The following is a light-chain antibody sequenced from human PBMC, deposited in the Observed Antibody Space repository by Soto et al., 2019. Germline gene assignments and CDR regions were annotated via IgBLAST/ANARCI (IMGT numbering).Light chain of an antibody. CDR1: SSDIGGYNY. Sequence: QSALTQPASVSGSPGQSITISCTGTSSDIGGYNYVSWYQQLPGKVPKLIIYDVSNRPSGVSDRFSGSKSGNAASLTISGLQAEDEDDYYCSSYTRTSTLYVFGTGTKLTVL. V-gene: IGLV2-14*03. CDR3: SSYTRTSTLYV. J-gene: IGLJ1*01. CDR2: DVS.